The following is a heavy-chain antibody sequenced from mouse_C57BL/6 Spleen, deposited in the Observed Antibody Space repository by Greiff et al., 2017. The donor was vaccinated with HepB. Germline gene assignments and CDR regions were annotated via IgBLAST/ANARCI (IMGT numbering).Heavy chain of an antibody. V-gene: IGHV5-4*01. J-gene: IGHJ2*01. D-gene: IGHD2-1*01. Sequence: EVQLVESGGGLVKPGGSLKLSCAASGFTFSSYAMSWVRQTPEKRLEWVATISDGGSYTYYPDNVKGRFTISRDNAKNNLYLQMSHLKSEDTAMYYCARAGSYYGNLYYFDYWGQGTTLTVSS. CDR1: GFTFSSYA. CDR3: ARAGSYYGNLYYFDY. CDR2: ISDGGSYT.